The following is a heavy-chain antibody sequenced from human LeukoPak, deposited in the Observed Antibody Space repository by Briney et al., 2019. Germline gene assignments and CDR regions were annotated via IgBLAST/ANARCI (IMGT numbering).Heavy chain of an antibody. D-gene: IGHD6-13*01. CDR2: IYTSGST. J-gene: IGHJ5*02. Sequence: SETLSLTCTVSGGSISSYYWSWIRQPAGKGLEWIGRIYTSGSTNYNPSLKSRVTMSVDTSKNQFSLKLSSVTAADTAVYYRARTHLDLIAAAGSIWFDPWGQGTLVTVSS. CDR1: GGSISSYY. CDR3: ARTHLDLIAAAGSIWFDP. V-gene: IGHV4-4*07.